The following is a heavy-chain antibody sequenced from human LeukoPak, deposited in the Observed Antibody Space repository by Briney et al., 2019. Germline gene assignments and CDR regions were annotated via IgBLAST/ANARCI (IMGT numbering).Heavy chain of an antibody. CDR1: GFTFSNYA. CDR3: AKNSGYSWQYFFDY. J-gene: IGHJ4*02. D-gene: IGHD6-25*01. V-gene: IGHV3-23*01. Sequence: SGGSLRLSCAASGFTFSNYAMSWVRQAPGKGLEWVSAISVGGGPTYYADSVKGRFTISRDNSKNTLYLQMNSLRAEDAAVYFCAKNSGYSWQYFFDYWGQGTLVTVSS. CDR2: ISVGGGPT.